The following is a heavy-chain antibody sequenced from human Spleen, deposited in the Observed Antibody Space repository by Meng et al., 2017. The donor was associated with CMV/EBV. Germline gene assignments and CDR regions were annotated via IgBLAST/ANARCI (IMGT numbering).Heavy chain of an antibody. V-gene: IGHV4-59*01. Sequence: SETLSLTCTVSGGSINNYYWSWIRQPPGKGLEWIGYIYYSGSTNYNPSLNSRVTISVDTSKNQFSLKLSSVTAADTAVYYCARGNYDYSNYFSGLNWFDPWGQGTLVTVSS. CDR3: ARGNYDYSNYFSGLNWFDP. D-gene: IGHD4-11*01. CDR1: GGSINNYY. J-gene: IGHJ5*02. CDR2: IYYSGST.